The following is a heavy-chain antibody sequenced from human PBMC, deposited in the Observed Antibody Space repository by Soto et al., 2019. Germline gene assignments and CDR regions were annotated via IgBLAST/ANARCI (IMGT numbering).Heavy chain of an antibody. CDR2: IYYSGTT. Sequence: QVQLQESGPGLVKPSQTLSLTCSVSGASISSGGYYWNWIRQHPGKCLEWIGYIYYSGTTYYNPSLKSRVTISVDPSKNQFALKLSSVTAADPAVYYCAASCVGCGGCNYYGMDVWGQGTTVTVSS. J-gene: IGHJ6*02. D-gene: IGHD2-21*01. V-gene: IGHV4-31*03. CDR3: AASCVGCGGCNYYGMDV. CDR1: GASISSGGYY.